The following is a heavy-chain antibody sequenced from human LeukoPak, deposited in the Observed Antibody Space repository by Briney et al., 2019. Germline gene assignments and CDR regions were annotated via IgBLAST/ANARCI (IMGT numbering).Heavy chain of an antibody. D-gene: IGHD4-17*01. V-gene: IGHV1-69*02. Sequence: SVKVSCKASGGTFSSYTISWVRQAPGQGLEWMGRIIPILGIANYAQKFQGRVTVTADKSTSTAYMELSSLRSEDTAVYYCARGGSVTTVTTRHYYYYGMDVWGQGTTVTVSS. CDR3: ARGGSVTTVTTRHYYYYGMDV. CDR1: GGTFSSYT. CDR2: IIPILGIA. J-gene: IGHJ6*02.